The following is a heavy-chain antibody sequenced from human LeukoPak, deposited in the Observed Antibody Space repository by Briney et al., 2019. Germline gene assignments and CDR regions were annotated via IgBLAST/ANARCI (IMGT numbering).Heavy chain of an antibody. D-gene: IGHD2-2*01. Sequence: PSETLSLTCTVSGYSISSGYYWGWIRPPPGKGLEWIGSIYHSGSTYYNPSLKSRVTISVDTSKNQFSLKLSSVTAADTAVYYCATTGEYCSSTSCFDYWGQGTLVTVSS. CDR1: GYSISSGYY. J-gene: IGHJ4*02. CDR3: ATTGEYCSSTSCFDY. CDR2: IYHSGST. V-gene: IGHV4-38-2*02.